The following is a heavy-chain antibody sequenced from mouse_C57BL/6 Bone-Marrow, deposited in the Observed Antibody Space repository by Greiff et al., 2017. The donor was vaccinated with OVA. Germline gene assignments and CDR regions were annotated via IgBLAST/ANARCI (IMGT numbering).Heavy chain of an antibody. J-gene: IGHJ4*01. CDR1: GYTFTNYW. Sequence: VMLVESGAELVRPGTSVKMSCKASGYTFTNYWIGWAKQRPGHGLEWIGDIYPGGGYTNYNEKFKGKATLTADKSSSTAYMQFSSLTSEDSAIYYCARSGGLRRGYDAMDYWGQGTSVTVSS. CDR2: IYPGGGYT. CDR3: ARSGGLRRGYDAMDY. V-gene: IGHV1-63*01. D-gene: IGHD2-4*01.